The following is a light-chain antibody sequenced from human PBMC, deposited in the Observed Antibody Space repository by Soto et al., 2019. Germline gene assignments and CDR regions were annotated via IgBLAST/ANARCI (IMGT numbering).Light chain of an antibody. J-gene: IGLJ1*01. Sequence: QSVLTQPPSASGSPGQSVTISCTGTSSDVGLYDYVSWYQQHPGKVPKLLIYEVTQRPSGVPDRFSGSKSGNTASLTVSGLQAEDEADYYCSSYVGNCNDVFGTGTKGTVL. CDR3: SSYVGNCNDV. V-gene: IGLV2-8*01. CDR1: SSDVGLYDY. CDR2: EVT.